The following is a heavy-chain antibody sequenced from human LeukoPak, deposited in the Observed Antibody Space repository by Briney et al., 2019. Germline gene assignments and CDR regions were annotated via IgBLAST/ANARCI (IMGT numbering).Heavy chain of an antibody. CDR2: ISSSSTI. Sequence: GGSLRLSCAASGCTFSSYSMNWVRQAPGKGLEWVSYISSSSTIYYADSVKGRFTISRDNPKNTLYLQMSSLRAEDTAIYYFARRAGEYSHPYDYWGQGTLVTVSS. J-gene: IGHJ4*02. CDR3: ARRAGEYSHPYDY. CDR1: GCTFSSYS. D-gene: IGHD2-15*01. V-gene: IGHV3-48*01.